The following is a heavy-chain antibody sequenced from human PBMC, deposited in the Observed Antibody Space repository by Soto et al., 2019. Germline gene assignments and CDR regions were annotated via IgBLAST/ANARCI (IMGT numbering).Heavy chain of an antibody. CDR2: IVPVFPSV. J-gene: IGHJ6*02. Sequence: QVQLVQSGAEVKRPGSSVKVSCKASGGAFNNDAIYWVRQAPGQGLAWLGTIVPVFPSVYYAPRFQGRLTITADGATDTVYMMLTSLKSEDTAVYYCAREMPSTAAAYFYYGLNVWGQGTSVTVSS. D-gene: IGHD6-13*01. CDR1: GGAFNNDA. CDR3: AREMPSTAAAYFYYGLNV. V-gene: IGHV1-69*18.